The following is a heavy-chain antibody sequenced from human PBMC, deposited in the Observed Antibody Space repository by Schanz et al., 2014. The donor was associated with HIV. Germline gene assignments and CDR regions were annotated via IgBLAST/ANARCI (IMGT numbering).Heavy chain of an antibody. J-gene: IGHJ4*03. CDR3: AKDRGRRGGQRQLFAY. D-gene: IGHD1-1*01. CDR2: INDSGRA. CDR1: GGSFSGDY. Sequence: QVQLQQWGAGLLKPSETLSLTCAVYGGSFSGDYWTWLRQPPGKALEWIGEINDSGRASINPALKSRVTMSVDTSKNQFSLKLSSVTAADTAFYYCAKDRGRRGGQRQLFAYWGHGTLVTVSS. V-gene: IGHV4-34*01.